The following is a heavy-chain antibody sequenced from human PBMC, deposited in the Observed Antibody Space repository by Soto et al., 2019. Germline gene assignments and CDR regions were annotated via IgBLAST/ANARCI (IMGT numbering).Heavy chain of an antibody. J-gene: IGHJ5*02. V-gene: IGHV1-69*13. D-gene: IGHD2-21*02. Sequence: SVKVSCKASGGSFSSYVISWVRQAPGQGLEWMGGIIPMFGTANYEQRFQGRLTINADERTNTAYMELSTLRSEDSAVYYCAISSRKHCRGDTCFENWFDPWGQGTRVTVSS. CDR3: AISSRKHCRGDTCFENWFDP. CDR1: GGSFSSYV. CDR2: IIPMFGTA.